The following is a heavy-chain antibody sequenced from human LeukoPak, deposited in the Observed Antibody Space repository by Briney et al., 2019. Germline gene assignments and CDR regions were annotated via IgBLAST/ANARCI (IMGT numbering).Heavy chain of an antibody. CDR2: VYYSGST. V-gene: IGHV4-59*01. J-gene: IGHJ4*02. CDR1: GGSISTYY. D-gene: IGHD2-15*01. Sequence: KPSETLSLTCTVSGGSISTYYWSWIRQPPGKGLEWIGYVYYSGSTNYNPSLKSRVTISVDTSKNQFSLKLSSVTAADTAVYYCARGRSFCSGGSCYDYWGQGTLVTVSS. CDR3: ARGRSFCSGGSCYDY.